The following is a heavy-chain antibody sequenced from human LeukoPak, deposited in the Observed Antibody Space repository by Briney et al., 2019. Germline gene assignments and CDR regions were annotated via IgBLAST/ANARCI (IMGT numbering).Heavy chain of an antibody. CDR1: GFTFSSYA. Sequence: GGSLRLSCSASGFTFSSYAMSWVRQAPGKGLEYVSAISSNGVSTYYADSLKGRFTISRDNSKNTLYLQMSSLRAEDTAVYYCAREIFYGLDIWGQGTTVTVSS. V-gene: IGHV3-64D*09. D-gene: IGHD3-9*01. CDR2: ISSNGVST. CDR3: AREIFYGLDI. J-gene: IGHJ6*02.